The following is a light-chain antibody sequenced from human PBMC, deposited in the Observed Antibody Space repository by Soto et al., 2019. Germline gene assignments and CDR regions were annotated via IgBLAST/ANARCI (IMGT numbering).Light chain of an antibody. V-gene: IGKV1-33*01. CDR3: QQYDNLPVT. CDR1: HDIINS. Sequence: DIQMTQSPSSLSASVGDRVTITCQASHDIINSLNWFQQKPGEAPKLLIFDAFKLQTGVPSRFSGSGSGTDFTLPISSLQPEDIATYYCQQYDNLPVTFGGGTKVEIK. J-gene: IGKJ4*01. CDR2: DAF.